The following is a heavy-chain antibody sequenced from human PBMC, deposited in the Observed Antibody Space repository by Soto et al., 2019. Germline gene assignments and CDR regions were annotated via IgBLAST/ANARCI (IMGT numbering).Heavy chain of an antibody. CDR1: GFTFSSYS. V-gene: IGHV3-48*01. J-gene: IGHJ5*02. D-gene: IGHD3-16*01. CDR2: ISTSSSTM. CDR3: ARDLWGVGVPGP. Sequence: GGSLRLSCAASGFTFSSYSMNWVRQAPGKGLEWVSYISTSSSTMYYADSVKGRFTISRDNAKNSLYLQMNSLRAEDTAVYYCARDLWGVGVPGPWGQGTLVTVSS.